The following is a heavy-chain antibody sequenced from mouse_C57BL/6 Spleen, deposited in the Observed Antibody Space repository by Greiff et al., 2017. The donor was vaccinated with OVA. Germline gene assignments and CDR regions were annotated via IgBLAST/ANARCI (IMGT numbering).Heavy chain of an antibody. CDR3: ASRGGY. J-gene: IGHJ2*01. CDR1: GYTFTSYW. V-gene: IGHV1-50*01. Sequence: QVQLQQSGAELVKPGASVKLSCKASGYTFTSYWMQWVKQRPGQGLEWIGEIDPSDSYTNYNQKFKGKATLTVDTSSSTAYMQLSSLTSEDSAVYYCASRGGYWGQGTTRTVSS. CDR2: IDPSDSYT.